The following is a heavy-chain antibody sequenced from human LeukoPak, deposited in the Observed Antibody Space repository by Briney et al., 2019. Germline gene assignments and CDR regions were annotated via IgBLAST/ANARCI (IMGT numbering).Heavy chain of an antibody. J-gene: IGHJ3*02. Sequence: GGSLRLSCAASGFTFSSHGMSWVRQAPGKGLEWVSAISGSGGSTYYADSVEGRFTISRDNSKNTLYLQMNSLRAEDTAVYYCARWGVGWLQFSDAFDIWGQGTMVTVSS. CDR1: GFTFSSHG. CDR2: ISGSGGST. V-gene: IGHV3-23*01. D-gene: IGHD5-24*01. CDR3: ARWGVGWLQFSDAFDI.